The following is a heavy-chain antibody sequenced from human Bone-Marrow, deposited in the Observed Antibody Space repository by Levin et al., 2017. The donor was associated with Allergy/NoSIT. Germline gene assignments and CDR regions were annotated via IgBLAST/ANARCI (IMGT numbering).Heavy chain of an antibody. CDR2: INPNSGGT. Sequence: VASVKVSCKASGYTLTDYYMHWVRQAPGQGLEWMGWINPNSGGTNYAQKFQGRVTMTRDTSISTAYMELSRLRSDDTAVYYCARVRPTDFYSYGMDVWGQGTTVTVSS. V-gene: IGHV1-2*02. J-gene: IGHJ6*02. CDR1: GYTLTDYY. CDR3: ARVRPTDFYSYGMDV.